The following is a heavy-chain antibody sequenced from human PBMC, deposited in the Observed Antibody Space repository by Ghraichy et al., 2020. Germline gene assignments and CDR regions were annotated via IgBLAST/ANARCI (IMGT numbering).Heavy chain of an antibody. V-gene: IGHV3-74*01. Sequence: GGSLRLSCGASGFNFRNFFMNWVRLVPGEGLQWVSRISSDGGTSSYADSVKGRFTISRDNTKNTLSLEMSSLRVEDTAIYYCVRRAFGDYYMDVWGEGTTVIVSS. D-gene: IGHD3-10*01. J-gene: IGHJ6*03. CDR1: GFNFRNFF. CDR2: ISSDGGTS. CDR3: VRRAFGDYYMDV.